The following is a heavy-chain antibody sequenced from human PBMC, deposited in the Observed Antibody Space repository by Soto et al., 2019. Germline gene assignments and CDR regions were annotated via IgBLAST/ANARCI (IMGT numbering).Heavy chain of an antibody. V-gene: IGHV3-48*02. CDR3: ARDISGRYSYFDY. CDR2: ISSSRSAI. J-gene: IGHJ4*02. Sequence: GGSLRLSCAASGFTFSSYSMNWVRQAPGKGLEWVSYISSSRSAIYYADSVKGRFTISRDNAKNSLYLKMNSLREEDTAVYYCARDISGRYSYFDYWGQGTLVNV. D-gene: IGHD1-26*01. CDR1: GFTFSSYS.